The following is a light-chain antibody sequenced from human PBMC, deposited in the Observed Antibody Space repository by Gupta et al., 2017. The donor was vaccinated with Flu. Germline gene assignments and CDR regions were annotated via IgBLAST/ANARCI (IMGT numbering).Light chain of an antibody. CDR2: GAS. CDR1: QNVISNY. V-gene: IGKV3-20*01. J-gene: IGKJ1*01. Sequence: VTLYLSPGEIASLSCRASQNVISNYIAWYPQKPGQAPGLLMDGASTRATGIPDRFSGSGSGTDFNLTISRLEPEDFAVFYCQQYGSSPWTFGQGTKLEIK. CDR3: QQYGSSPWT.